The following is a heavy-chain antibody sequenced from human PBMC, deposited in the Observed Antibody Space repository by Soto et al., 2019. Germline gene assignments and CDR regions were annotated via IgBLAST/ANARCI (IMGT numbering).Heavy chain of an antibody. CDR3: ARDQCFGGGRSCYYFDF. CDR2: ISNDGRGK. J-gene: IGHJ4*02. V-gene: IGHV3-30*04. D-gene: IGHD2-15*01. Sequence: QVQLVESGGGVVQPGRSLRLSCAASGFTFTTYAIHWVRQAPGKGLEWVAVISNDGRGKYYADSVKGRFTISRDNSKNNLYLQMNSLRSDETAVYYCARDQCFGGGRSCYYFDFWGQGTLVTVSS. CDR1: GFTFTTYA.